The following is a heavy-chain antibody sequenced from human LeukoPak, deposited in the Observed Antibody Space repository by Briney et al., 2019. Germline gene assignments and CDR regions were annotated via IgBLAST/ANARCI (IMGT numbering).Heavy chain of an antibody. CDR3: ARDLAYDSGGYYSGPY. J-gene: IGHJ4*02. D-gene: IGHD3-22*01. CDR1: GFTFSNYW. V-gene: IGHV3-74*03. CDR2: VGTDGSDP. Sequence: GGSLRLSCVASGFTFSNYWMHWVRQAPGEGLVWVSRVGTDGSDPKYADSVKGRSTISRDNAKNTLYLQMSSLRAEDTAVYYCARDLAYDSGGYYSGPYWGQGTLVTVSS.